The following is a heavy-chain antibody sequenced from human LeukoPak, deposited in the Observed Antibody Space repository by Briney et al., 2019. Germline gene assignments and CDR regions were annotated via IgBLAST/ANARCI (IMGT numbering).Heavy chain of an antibody. J-gene: IGHJ5*02. CDR1: GYTFTTYD. D-gene: IGHD1-26*01. V-gene: IGHV1-8*03. Sequence: GASVKVSCKASGYTFTTYDLNWVRQAAGQGLEWMGWMNPNTGNTHFAQKFQGRVTFTRNTSISTAYMVLSSLTSDDTAVYFCARSRRQWDHNWFAPWGQGTLVTVSS. CDR3: ARSRRQWDHNWFAP. CDR2: MNPNTGNT.